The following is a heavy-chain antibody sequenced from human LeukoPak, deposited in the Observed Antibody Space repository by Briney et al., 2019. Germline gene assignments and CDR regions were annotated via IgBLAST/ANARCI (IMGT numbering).Heavy chain of an antibody. CDR2: IKSDGST. Sequence: GGSLRLSCAASGFTFSSYWMHWVRQAPGKGLVWVSRIKSDGSTRYADSVKGRFTISRDNAKNTVSLQMTSLRTEDTGVYYCARAPSEIGGYYPEYFRHWGQGTLVIVSS. CDR3: ARAPSEIGGYYPEYFRH. V-gene: IGHV3-74*01. CDR1: GFTFSSYW. J-gene: IGHJ1*01. D-gene: IGHD3-22*01.